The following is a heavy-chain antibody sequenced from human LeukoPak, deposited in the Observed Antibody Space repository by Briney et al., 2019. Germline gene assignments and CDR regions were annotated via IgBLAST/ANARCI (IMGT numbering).Heavy chain of an antibody. Sequence: GGSLRLSCAASGFTFSSYAMHWVRQAPGKGLEYVSAISSNGGSTYYADSVKGRFTISRDNSKNTLYLQMSSLRAEDTAVYYCVKGRITMVRGVFDYWGQGTLVTVSS. CDR3: VKGRITMVRGVFDY. D-gene: IGHD3-10*01. J-gene: IGHJ4*02. CDR1: GFTFSSYA. V-gene: IGHV3-64D*09. CDR2: ISSNGGST.